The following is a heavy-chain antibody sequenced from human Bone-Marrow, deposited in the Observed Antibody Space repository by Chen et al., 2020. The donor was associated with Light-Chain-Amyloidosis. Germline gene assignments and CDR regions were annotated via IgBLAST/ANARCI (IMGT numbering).Heavy chain of an antibody. CDR2: IIPIFGSP. V-gene: IGHV1-69*01. CDR3: AGGRYGLGEGWFDP. D-gene: IGHD3-10*01. CDR1: GDTFSRYT. Sequence: QVQLVQSGAEVKKPGSSVKLSCKFSGDTFSRYTIRWVRQAPGHGLEWMGEIIPIFGSPKYAQSFHGRITITADQSTSTVDMELRSLRSDDTAVYYCAGGRYGLGEGWFDPWGRGTPVTVSS. J-gene: IGHJ5*02.